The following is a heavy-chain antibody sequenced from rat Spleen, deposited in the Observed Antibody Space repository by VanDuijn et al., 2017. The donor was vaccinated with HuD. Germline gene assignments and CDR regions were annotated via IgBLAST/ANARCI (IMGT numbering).Heavy chain of an antibody. CDR1: GFTFSDYD. V-gene: IGHV5-25*01. CDR3: ARSVFDY. CDR2: ISTSGGTT. J-gene: IGHJ2*01. Sequence: EVELVESGGGLVQPGRSMKLSCAASGFTFSDYDMAWVRQAPTKGLEWVTSISTSGGTTYYRDSVKGRFTISRDNAKSTLYLQMDSLRSEDTATYYCARSVFDYWGQGVVVTVSS.